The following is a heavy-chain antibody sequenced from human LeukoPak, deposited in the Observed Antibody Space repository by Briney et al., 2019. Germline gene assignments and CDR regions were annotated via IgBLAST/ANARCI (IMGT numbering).Heavy chain of an antibody. J-gene: IGHJ4*02. CDR2: ISGSGGIT. Sequence: PGGSLRLSCAASGFTFGSYAIYWVRQAPGKGLEWVSGISGSGGITYFADSVKGRFTISRDNAKNSLSLQMNSLRAEDTAVYYCAGGGATSFDYWGQGILVTVSS. CDR1: GFTFGSYA. V-gene: IGHV3-23*01. CDR3: AGGGATSFDY. D-gene: IGHD5-12*01.